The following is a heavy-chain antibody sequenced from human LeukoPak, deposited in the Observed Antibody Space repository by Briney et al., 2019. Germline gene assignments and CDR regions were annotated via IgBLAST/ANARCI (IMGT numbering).Heavy chain of an antibody. J-gene: IGHJ4*02. CDR1: GGSISSSSYY. D-gene: IGHD1-26*01. CDR2: IYYSGST. CDR3: ARPVRAYSGSYYWDY. V-gene: IGHV4-39*07. Sequence: SETLSLTCTVSGGSISSSSYYWGWIRQPPGKGLEWIGSIYYSGSTYYNPSLKSRVTISVDTSKNQFSLKLSSVTAADTAVYYCARPVRAYSGSYYWDYWGQGTLVTVSS.